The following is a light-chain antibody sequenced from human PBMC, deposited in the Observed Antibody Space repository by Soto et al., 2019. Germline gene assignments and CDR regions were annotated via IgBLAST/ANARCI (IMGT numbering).Light chain of an antibody. CDR1: SPNIGSNY. CDR2: SND. Sequence: QSVLTQPPSASGAPGQTVNISCSGSSPNIGSNYVYWYQQLPGTAPKLLIFSNDQRPSGVPDRFSGSKSGTSASLAISGLRYEDEADYYCAACDDSLSGGVFGGGTKVTVL. J-gene: IGLJ3*02. CDR3: AACDDSLSGGV. V-gene: IGLV1-47*02.